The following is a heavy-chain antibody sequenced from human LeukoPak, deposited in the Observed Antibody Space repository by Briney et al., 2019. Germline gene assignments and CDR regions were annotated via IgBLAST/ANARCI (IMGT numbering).Heavy chain of an antibody. CDR1: GGSISSSNW. D-gene: IGHD2-2*01. CDR2: IYHSGST. J-gene: IGHJ4*02. V-gene: IGHV4-4*03. CDR3: ARIVVVPAAIEYYFDY. Sequence: PETLSLTCAVSGGSISSSNWWSWVRQPPGKGLEWIGEIYHSGSTNYNPSLKSRVTISVDKSKNQFSLKLSSVTAADTAVYYCARIVVVPAAIEYYFDYWGQGTLVTVSS.